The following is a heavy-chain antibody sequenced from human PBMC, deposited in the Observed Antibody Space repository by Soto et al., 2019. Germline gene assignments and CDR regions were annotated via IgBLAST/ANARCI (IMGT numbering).Heavy chain of an antibody. J-gene: IGHJ4*02. CDR1: GFTFSIYW. V-gene: IGHV3-74*01. D-gene: IGHD1-26*01. Sequence: GGSLRLSCAASGFTFSIYWMHRVRQAPGKGLVWVSRINGDGSATNYADSVKGRFTISRDNAKNTLHLQMNSLRAEDTALYYCARREATDGVLDFWGQGTLVTVS. CDR3: ARREATDGVLDF. CDR2: INGDGSAT.